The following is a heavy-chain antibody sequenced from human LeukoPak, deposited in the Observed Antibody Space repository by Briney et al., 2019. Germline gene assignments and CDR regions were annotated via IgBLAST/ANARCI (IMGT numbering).Heavy chain of an antibody. CDR2: ISGSGGST. CDR1: GFTFSSYD. V-gene: IGHV3-23*01. CDR3: AKETVVVVAATPDAFDI. Sequence: XSXRLSCAASGFTFSSYDVSWVRQAPGKGLEWVSGISGSGGSTHYADSVKDRFTISRDNSKNTLYLQMNSMRAEDTAVYYCAKETVVVVAATPDAFDIWGQGTMVTVSS. D-gene: IGHD2-15*01. J-gene: IGHJ3*02.